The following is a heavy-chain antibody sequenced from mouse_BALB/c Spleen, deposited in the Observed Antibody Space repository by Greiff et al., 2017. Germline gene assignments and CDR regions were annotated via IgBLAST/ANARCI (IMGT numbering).Heavy chain of an antibody. J-gene: IGHJ2*01. CDR3: ARGTTAKDY. CDR1: GFTFSSFG. V-gene: IGHV5-17*02. CDR2: ISSGSSTI. Sequence: EVKLMESGGGLVQPGGSRKLSCAASGFTFSSFGMHWVRQAPEKGLEWVAYISSGSSTIYYADTVKGRFTISRDNPKNTLFLQMTSLRSEDTAMYYCARGTTAKDYWGQGTTLTVSS. D-gene: IGHD1-2*01.